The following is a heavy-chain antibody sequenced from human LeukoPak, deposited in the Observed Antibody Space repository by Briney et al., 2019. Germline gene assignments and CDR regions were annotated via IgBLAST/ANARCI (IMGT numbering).Heavy chain of an antibody. D-gene: IGHD2-21*02. CDR2: IYYSGST. V-gene: IGHV4-39*01. CDR1: GGSISSSSYY. Sequence: PSETLSLTCTVSGGSISSSSYYWGWIRQPPGKGLEWIGSIYYSGSTYYNPSLKSRVTISVDTSKNQFSLKLSSVTAADTAVYYCARGPPYIVVVTAIGFFDYWGQGTLVTVSS. J-gene: IGHJ4*02. CDR3: ARGPPYIVVVTAIGFFDY.